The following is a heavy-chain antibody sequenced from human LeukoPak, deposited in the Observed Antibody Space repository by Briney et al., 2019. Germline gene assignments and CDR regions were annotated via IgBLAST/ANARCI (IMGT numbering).Heavy chain of an antibody. CDR2: ISPSGDRT. J-gene: IGHJ4*02. D-gene: IGHD3-22*01. CDR3: AIMHGYYDGSGYWVQ. Sequence: QTGGSLRLSCAASGFTFGSYAMSWIRQAPGKGLEWVSFISPSGDRTSNADSVEGRFTISRDNPGNTLYLQMNSLRDEDTAVYYCAIMHGYYDGSGYWVQWGQGTLVTVSS. V-gene: IGHV3-23*01. CDR1: GFTFGSYA.